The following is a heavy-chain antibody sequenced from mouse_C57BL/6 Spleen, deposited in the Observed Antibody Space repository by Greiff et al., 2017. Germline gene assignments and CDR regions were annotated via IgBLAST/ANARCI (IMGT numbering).Heavy chain of an antibody. J-gene: IGHJ2*01. CDR1: GYTFTSYW. CDR2: IDPSDSYT. D-gene: IGHD2-3*01. Sequence: QVQLKQSGAELVRPGTSVKMSCKASGYTFTSYWMHWVKQRPGQGLEWIGDIDPSDSYTNYNQKFKGKATLTVDTSSSTAYMQLSSLTSEVSAVYCCGSIYDEVDYWGQGTTLTVSS. V-gene: IGHV1-59*01. CDR3: GSIYDEVDY.